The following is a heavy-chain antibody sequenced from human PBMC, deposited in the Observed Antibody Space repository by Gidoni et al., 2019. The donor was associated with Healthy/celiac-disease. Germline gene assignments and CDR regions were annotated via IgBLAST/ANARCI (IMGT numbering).Heavy chain of an antibody. CDR3: AKDRGYFDIYFYYGMDV. CDR1: GFSFSSYG. D-gene: IGHD3-9*01. J-gene: IGHJ6*02. V-gene: IGHV3-30*18. CDR2: ISYDGSNK. Sequence: QVQLVESGGGVVQPGRSLRLSCAASGFSFSSYGRHWVRQAPGKGLEWVAVISYDGSNKYYADSVRGRFTISRDNSKNTLYLQMNSLRADDTAVYYCAKDRGYFDIYFYYGMDVWGQGTTVTVSS.